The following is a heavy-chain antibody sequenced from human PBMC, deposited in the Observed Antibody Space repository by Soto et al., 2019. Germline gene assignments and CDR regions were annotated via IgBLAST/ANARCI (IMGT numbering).Heavy chain of an antibody. CDR2: FDPEDGET. Sequence: ASVKVSCKVSGYTLTELSMHWVRQAPGKGLEWMGGFDPEDGETIYAQKFQGRVTMTEDTSTDTAYMELSSLRSEDTAVYYCATTYPSEYYDILTGPDYWGQGTLVTVSS. CDR3: ATTYPSEYYDILTGPDY. D-gene: IGHD3-9*01. CDR1: GYTLTELS. J-gene: IGHJ4*02. V-gene: IGHV1-24*01.